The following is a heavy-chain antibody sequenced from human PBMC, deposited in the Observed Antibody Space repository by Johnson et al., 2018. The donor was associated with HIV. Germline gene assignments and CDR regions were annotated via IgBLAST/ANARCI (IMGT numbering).Heavy chain of an antibody. CDR1: GITVSSNY. D-gene: IGHD6-13*01. CDR3: AKARWPSSRGDAHEI. V-gene: IGHV3-66*01. J-gene: IGHJ3*02. CDR2: IFSVGNA. Sequence: VQLVASGGGLVQPGGSLRLSCAASGITVSSNYMSWVRQATGKGLEWVSAIFSVGNAYYADSVKGRFTITRDNSKETVYLQMSSLRAEVTALCYCAKARWPSSRGDAHEIWGQWTMVTVSS.